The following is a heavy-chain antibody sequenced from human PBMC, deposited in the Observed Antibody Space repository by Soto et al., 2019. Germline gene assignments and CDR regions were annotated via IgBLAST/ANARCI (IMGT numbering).Heavy chain of an antibody. CDR2: IIPIFGTA. CDR3: AREASGWKYNWFDP. Sequence: ASVKVSCKASGGTFSSYAISWVRQAPGQGLEWMGGIIPIFGTANYAQKFQGRVTITADESTSTAYMELSSLRSEDTAVYYCAREASGWKYNWFDPWGQGTLVTVSS. D-gene: IGHD6-19*01. J-gene: IGHJ5*02. CDR1: GGTFSSYA. V-gene: IGHV1-69*13.